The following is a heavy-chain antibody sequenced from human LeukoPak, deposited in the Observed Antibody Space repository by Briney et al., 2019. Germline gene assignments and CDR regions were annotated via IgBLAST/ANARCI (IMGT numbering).Heavy chain of an antibody. J-gene: IGHJ3*02. Sequence: GGSLRLSCAASGFTFSSYAMHWVRQAPGKGLEWVAVISYDGSNKYYADSVKGRFTISRDNSKNTLYLQMNSLRAEDTAVYYCAKRFHYDILIDEARDAFDIWGQGTMVTVSS. V-gene: IGHV3-30-3*02. CDR3: AKRFHYDILIDEARDAFDI. D-gene: IGHD3-9*01. CDR1: GFTFSSYA. CDR2: ISYDGSNK.